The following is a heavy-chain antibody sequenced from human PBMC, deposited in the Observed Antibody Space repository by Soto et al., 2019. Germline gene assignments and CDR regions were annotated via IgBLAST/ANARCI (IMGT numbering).Heavy chain of an antibody. V-gene: IGHV3-53*01. CDR2: IYSGGST. D-gene: IGHD1-1*01. CDR3: ASSSKRWLERRGPYYFDY. CDR1: GFTVSSNY. Sequence: HPGGSLRLSCAASGFTVSSNYMSWVRQAPGKGLEWVSVIYSGGSTYYADSVKGRFTISRDNSKNTLYLQMNSLRAEDTAVYYCASSSKRWLERRGPYYFDYWGQGTLVTVSS. J-gene: IGHJ4*02.